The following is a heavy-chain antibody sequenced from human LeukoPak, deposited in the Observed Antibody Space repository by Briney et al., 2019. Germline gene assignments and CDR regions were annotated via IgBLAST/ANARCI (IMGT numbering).Heavy chain of an antibody. D-gene: IGHD1-26*01. V-gene: IGHV1-69*05. CDR2: IIPIFGTA. J-gene: IGHJ4*02. CDR3: ARAQVGADPTSFDY. CDR1: GGTFSSYA. Sequence: SVKVSCKASGGTFSSYAISWVRQAPGQGLEWMGGIIPIFGTANYAQKFQGRVTITTDESTSTAYMELSSQRSEDTAVYYCARAQVGADPTSFDYWGQGTLVTVSS.